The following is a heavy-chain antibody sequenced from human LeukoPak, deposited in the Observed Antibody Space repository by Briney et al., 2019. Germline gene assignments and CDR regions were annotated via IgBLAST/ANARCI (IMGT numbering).Heavy chain of an antibody. CDR1: GFTFSSYS. CDR3: ARDIKRIVGALDY. J-gene: IGHJ4*02. D-gene: IGHD1-26*01. V-gene: IGHV3-48*04. Sequence: PGRSLRLSCAASGFTFSSYSMNWVRQAPGKGLEWVSYISSSSSTIYYADSVKGRFTISRDNAKNSLYLQMNSLRAEDTAVYYCARDIKRIVGALDYWGQGTLVTVSS. CDR2: ISSSSSTI.